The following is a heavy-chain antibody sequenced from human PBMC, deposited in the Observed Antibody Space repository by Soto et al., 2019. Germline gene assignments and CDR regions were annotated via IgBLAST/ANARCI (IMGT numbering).Heavy chain of an antibody. CDR2: ISSYSTYI. CDR3: ASKITISNYYYGMDV. V-gene: IGHV3-21*01. Sequence: GGSLRLSCAASGFTFSSYSMSWVRQAPGKGLEWVSSISSYSTYIYYADSVKGRFTISRDDAKNSLYLQMNSLRAEDTAVYYCASKITISNYYYGMDVWGQGTTVTVSS. CDR1: GFTFSSYS. D-gene: IGHD3-3*01. J-gene: IGHJ6*02.